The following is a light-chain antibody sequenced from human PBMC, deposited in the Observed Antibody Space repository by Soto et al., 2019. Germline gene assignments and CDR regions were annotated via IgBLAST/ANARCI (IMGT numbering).Light chain of an antibody. CDR2: GAS. CDR1: QSVSSTF. Sequence: EIVLTQSPGTLSLTPGERATLSCRASQSVSSTFLAWYQQKPGQAPKVLIYGASTRATGIPDRFSGSGSGTHFTLTIGSRELEDFERYYCQQYGSSRTFGQGTKVEMK. CDR3: QQYGSSRT. V-gene: IGKV3-20*01. J-gene: IGKJ1*01.